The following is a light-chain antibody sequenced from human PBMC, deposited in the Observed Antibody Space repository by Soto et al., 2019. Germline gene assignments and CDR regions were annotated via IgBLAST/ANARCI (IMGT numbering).Light chain of an antibody. CDR3: QQYGNSPIT. Sequence: EIVLTQSPGTLSLSPGERATLSCRASQSVSSSLAWYQQKPGQAPRLLIYDASNRATGIPDRFSGSGSGTDFTLTISRLEPEDFAVYYCQQYGNSPITFGQGTRLEI. J-gene: IGKJ5*01. CDR1: QSVSSS. V-gene: IGKV3-20*01. CDR2: DAS.